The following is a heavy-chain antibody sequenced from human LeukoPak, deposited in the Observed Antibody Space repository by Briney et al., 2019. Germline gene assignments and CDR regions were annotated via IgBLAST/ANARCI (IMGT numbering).Heavy chain of an antibody. CDR2: ISYDGSNK. D-gene: IGHD2-2*02. CDR3: ASERRQLLYDDAFDI. Sequence: GRSLRLSCAASGFTFSSYAMHWVRQAPGKGLEWVAVISYDGSNKYYADSVKGRFTISRDNSKNTLYLQMNSLRAEDTAVYYCASERRQLLYDDAFDIWGQGTMVTVSS. V-gene: IGHV3-30-3*01. J-gene: IGHJ3*02. CDR1: GFTFSSYA.